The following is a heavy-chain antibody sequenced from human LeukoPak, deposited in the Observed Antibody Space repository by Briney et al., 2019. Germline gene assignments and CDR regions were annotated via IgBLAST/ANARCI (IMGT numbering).Heavy chain of an antibody. CDR3: ARDRTGRNTAQDDY. D-gene: IGHD5-18*01. CDR1: GGSISSYY. Sequence: PSETLSLTCTVSGGSISSYYWSWIRQPPGKGLDWIGYISYPGSTNYNPSLNSRVTISIDTSKNQFSLKLSSVTAADTAVYYCARDRTGRNTAQDDYWGQGTLVTVSS. V-gene: IGHV4-59*12. CDR2: ISYPGST. J-gene: IGHJ4*02.